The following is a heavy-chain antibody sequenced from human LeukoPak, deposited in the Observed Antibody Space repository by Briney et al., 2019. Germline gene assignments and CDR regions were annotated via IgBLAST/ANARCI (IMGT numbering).Heavy chain of an antibody. J-gene: IGHJ4*02. Sequence: KPSETLSLTCAVYGGSFSGYYWSWIRQPPGKGLEWIGEINHSGSTNYNPSLKSRVTMSVDTSKNQFSLKLSSVTAADTAVYYCARYNWDYFDYWGQGTLVTVSS. D-gene: IGHD1-1*01. V-gene: IGHV4-34*10. CDR1: GGSFSGYY. CDR2: INHSGST. CDR3: ARYNWDYFDY.